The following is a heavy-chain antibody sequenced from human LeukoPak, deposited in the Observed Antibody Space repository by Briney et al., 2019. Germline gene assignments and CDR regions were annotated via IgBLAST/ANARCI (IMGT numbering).Heavy chain of an antibody. CDR1: GSIFTTYW. V-gene: IGHV5-51*01. CDR3: VRHGLGSSWFGFDY. CDR2: IYPGDSDP. D-gene: IGHD6-13*01. J-gene: IGHJ4*02. Sequence: GASLLISCKCSGSIFTTYWIGCVRQMPGKGLEWMGIIYPGDSDPRYSPSFQVPVTISADKSISTAYLQWSSLKASDSAMYYCVRHGLGSSWFGFDYWGQGTLVTVSS.